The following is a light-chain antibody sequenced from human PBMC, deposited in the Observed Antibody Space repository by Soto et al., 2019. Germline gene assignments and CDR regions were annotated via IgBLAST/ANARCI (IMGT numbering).Light chain of an antibody. J-gene: IGLJ2*01. Sequence: QSVLTQPPSASGSPGQSVTISFTGTSSDVGVYNYVSWYQQHSGKAPKLIIYEVTKRPSGVPDRFSGSKSGNTASLTVSGLQAEDEADYYCSSYAGSNNLVFGGGTKLTVL. CDR2: EVT. CDR1: SSDVGVYNY. V-gene: IGLV2-8*01. CDR3: SSYAGSNNLV.